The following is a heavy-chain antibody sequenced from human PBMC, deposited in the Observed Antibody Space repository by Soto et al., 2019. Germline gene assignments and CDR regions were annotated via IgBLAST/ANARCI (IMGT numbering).Heavy chain of an antibody. CDR1: GYSISSAYF. CDR3: ARETGYFED. V-gene: IGHV4-38-2*01. J-gene: IGHJ4*02. Sequence: XETLSLTCAVAGYSISSAYFWGWIRQPPGKGLEWIGTIYHSGSTSYNPSLKRRVTISADTSKNHFSLKLTSVTAADTAVYYCARETGYFEDWGQGTLVTVSS. CDR2: IYHSGST.